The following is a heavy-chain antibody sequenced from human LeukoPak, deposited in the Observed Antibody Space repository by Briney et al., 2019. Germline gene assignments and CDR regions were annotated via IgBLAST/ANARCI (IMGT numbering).Heavy chain of an antibody. Sequence: GGSLRLSCAASGFTFSSYSMNWVRQAPGKGLEWVSSISSSSSYIYYADSVKGRFTISRDNAKNSLYLQMNSLRAEDTAVYYCAKVHGYNAFSYFDYWGQGTLVTVSS. V-gene: IGHV3-21*04. D-gene: IGHD5-24*01. J-gene: IGHJ4*02. CDR3: AKVHGYNAFSYFDY. CDR1: GFTFSSYS. CDR2: ISSSSSYI.